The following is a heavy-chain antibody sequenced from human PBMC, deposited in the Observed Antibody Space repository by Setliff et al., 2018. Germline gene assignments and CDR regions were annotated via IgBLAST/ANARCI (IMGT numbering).Heavy chain of an antibody. CDR3: TTDPSPTFGGVIGAAFDF. CDR2: IKGKNDGLAT. Sequence: GGSLIPSCASSGFTFSTAWMNWVRQAPGKGLEWVGRIKGKNDGLATDYAAPVKGRFTISRDDSKNTLYLQMNSLKTEDTAVYYCTTDPSPTFGGVIGAAFDFWGQGTMVTVSS. CDR1: GFTFSTAW. D-gene: IGHD3-16*01. J-gene: IGHJ3*01. V-gene: IGHV3-15*01.